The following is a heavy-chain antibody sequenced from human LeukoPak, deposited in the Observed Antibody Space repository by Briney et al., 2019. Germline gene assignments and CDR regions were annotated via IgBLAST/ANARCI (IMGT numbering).Heavy chain of an antibody. CDR1: GGSISSYY. CDR2: IYYSGST. CDR3: ARAIYYDSSGHYYFDY. D-gene: IGHD3-22*01. Sequence: SETLSLTCTVSGGSISSYYWSWIRQPPGKGLEWIGYIYYSGSTNYNPSLKSRVTISVDTSKNQFSLKLSSVTAADTAVYYCARAIYYDSSGHYYFDYWGQGTLVTVSS. J-gene: IGHJ4*02. V-gene: IGHV4-59*01.